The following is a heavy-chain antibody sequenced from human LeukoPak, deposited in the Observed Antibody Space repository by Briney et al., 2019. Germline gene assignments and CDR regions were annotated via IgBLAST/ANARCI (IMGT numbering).Heavy chain of an antibody. D-gene: IGHD3-22*01. J-gene: IGHJ5*02. CDR2: ISGDGGST. CDR3: AKDINGYDSRGYPHPT. V-gene: IGHV3-43*02. Sequence: GGSLRLSCAASGFTFDDYAMHWVRQAPGKGLEWVSLISGDGGSTYYTDSVKGRFTISRDNSKNSLYLQMNSLRTEDTALYYCAKDINGYDSRGYPHPTWGQGTLVTVSS. CDR1: GFTFDDYA.